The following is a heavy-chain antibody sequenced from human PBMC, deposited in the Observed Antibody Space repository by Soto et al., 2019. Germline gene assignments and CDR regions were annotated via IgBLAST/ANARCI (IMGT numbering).Heavy chain of an antibody. CDR3: ARGAYYFDY. J-gene: IGHJ4*02. CDR1: GGSISSYY. Sequence: SETLSLTCTVSGGSISSYYWSWIRQPPGKGLEWIGYIYYGGSTNYNPSLKSRVTISVDTSKNQFSLKLSSVTAADTAVYYCARGAYYFDYWGQGTLVTVSS. V-gene: IGHV4-59*01. CDR2: IYYGGST.